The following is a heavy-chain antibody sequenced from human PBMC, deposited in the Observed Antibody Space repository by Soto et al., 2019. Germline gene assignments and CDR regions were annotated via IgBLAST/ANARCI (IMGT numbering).Heavy chain of an antibody. CDR2: IIPIFGTA. CDR3: ARGADHVAAAGNLGAYYYYYGMDV. Sequence: EASVKVSCKASGGTFSSYAISWVRQAPGQGLEWMGGIIPIFGTANYAQKFQGRVTITADESTSTAYMELSSLRSEDTAVYYCARGADHVAAAGNLGAYYYYYGMDVWGQGTTVTVSS. CDR1: GGTFSSYA. D-gene: IGHD6-13*01. V-gene: IGHV1-69*13. J-gene: IGHJ6*02.